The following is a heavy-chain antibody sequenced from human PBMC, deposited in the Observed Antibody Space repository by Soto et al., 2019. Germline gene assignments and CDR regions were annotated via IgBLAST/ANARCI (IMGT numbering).Heavy chain of an antibody. D-gene: IGHD1-1*01. Sequence: QVQLVQSGAEVKRPGASVKLSRKASGYTFTSSYIHWVRQAPGQGLEWMAIINPNGGSTNYAQKFQGRVTMTRDTSTTTVYMELSSLTSEDTAVYYCARSLMEGDYWGQGTLVTVSS. CDR3: ARSLMEGDY. CDR1: GYTFTSSY. V-gene: IGHV1-46*03. CDR2: INPNGGST. J-gene: IGHJ4*02.